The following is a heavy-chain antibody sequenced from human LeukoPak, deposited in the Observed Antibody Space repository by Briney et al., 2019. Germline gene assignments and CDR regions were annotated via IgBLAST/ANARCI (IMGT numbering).Heavy chain of an antibody. Sequence: SVKVSCKASGGTFSSYAISWVRQAPGQGLEWMGRIIPIFGTANYAQKLQGRVTITTDESTSTAYMELSSLRSEDTAVYYCASSTSCYGCWFDPWGQGTLVTVSS. CDR2: IIPIFGTA. CDR1: GGTFSSYA. J-gene: IGHJ5*02. CDR3: ASSTSCYGCWFDP. D-gene: IGHD2-2*01. V-gene: IGHV1-69*05.